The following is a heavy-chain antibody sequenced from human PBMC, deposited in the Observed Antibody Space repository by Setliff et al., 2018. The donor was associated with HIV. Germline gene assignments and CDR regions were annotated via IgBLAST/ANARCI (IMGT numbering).Heavy chain of an antibody. CDR1: GYTFTSYY. D-gene: IGHD3-10*01. Sequence: ASVKVSCKASGYTFTSYYMHWVRQAPGQGLEWMGIINPSGDSTTYAQKFQGRVTMTRDTSTSTVYMELSSLRSEDTAVYFCARSYYGSGSYQGVLDYWGQGTLVTVSS. J-gene: IGHJ4*02. CDR3: ARSYYGSGSYQGVLDY. V-gene: IGHV1-46*03. CDR2: INPSGDST.